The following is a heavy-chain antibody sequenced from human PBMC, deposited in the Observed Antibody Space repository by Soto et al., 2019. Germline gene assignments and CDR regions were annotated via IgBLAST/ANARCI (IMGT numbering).Heavy chain of an antibody. CDR3: ARGYCTTTICDPWFDP. J-gene: IGHJ5*02. CDR1: GYRFTCYL. D-gene: IGHD2-2*01. CDR2: IYPGDSDT. V-gene: IGHV5-51*01. Sequence: GESLKISCTGVGYRFTCYLIGRGRQMPGKGLEWMGIIYPGDSDTRYSPSFQCHVTRSAEKSITTAYLQWSSLKASATAMYDCARGYCTTTICDPWFDPWGQGTPVTVSS.